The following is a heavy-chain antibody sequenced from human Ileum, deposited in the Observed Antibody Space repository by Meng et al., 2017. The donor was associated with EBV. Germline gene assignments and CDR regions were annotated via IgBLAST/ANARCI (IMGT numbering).Heavy chain of an antibody. V-gene: IGHV2-5*04. Sequence: IPLKHAAPTVVKPTQPLPLPCTFSGFSLSTSGVGVGLIRQPPGKALDWLAMIYGQGDKHYSPSLTSRLTITKDTSKNQVVLTMTNMDSVDTATYFCVYSQSNSGWYPDLWGQGALVTVSS. CDR1: GFSLSTSGVG. CDR3: VYSQSNSGWYPDL. D-gene: IGHD6-19*01. CDR2: IYGQGDK. J-gene: IGHJ5*02.